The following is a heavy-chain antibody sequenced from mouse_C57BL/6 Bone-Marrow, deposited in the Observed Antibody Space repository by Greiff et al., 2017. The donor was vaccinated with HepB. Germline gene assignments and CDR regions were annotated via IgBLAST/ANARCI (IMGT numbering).Heavy chain of an antibody. CDR2: IDPENGDT. Sequence: VQLQQSGAELVRPGASVKLSCTASGFNIKDDYMHWVKQRPEQGLEWIGWIDPENGDTEYASKFQGKATITADTSSNTAYLQLSSLTSEDTAVYYSTTDYGSSFYFDYWGQGTTLTVSS. CDR1: GFNIKDDY. CDR3: TTDYGSSFYFDY. D-gene: IGHD1-1*01. J-gene: IGHJ2*01. V-gene: IGHV14-4*01.